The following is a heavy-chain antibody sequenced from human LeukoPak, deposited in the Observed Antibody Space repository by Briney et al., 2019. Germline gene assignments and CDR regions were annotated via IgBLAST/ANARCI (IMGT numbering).Heavy chain of an antibody. V-gene: IGHV4-59*01. Sequence: PSETLSLTCAVYGGSFSGYYWSWIRQPPGKGLEWIGYIYYSGNTNYNPSLKSRVTISVDTSKNQFSLKLSSVTAAGTAVYYCAREGLATMIRGVIPYWGQGTLVTVSS. CDR2: IYYSGNT. J-gene: IGHJ4*02. D-gene: IGHD3-10*01. CDR1: GGSFSGYY. CDR3: AREGLATMIRGVIPY.